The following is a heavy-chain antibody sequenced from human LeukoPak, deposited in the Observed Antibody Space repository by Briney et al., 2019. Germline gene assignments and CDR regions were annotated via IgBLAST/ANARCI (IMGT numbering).Heavy chain of an antibody. CDR3: ARDIGITRWFDP. CDR1: GYTFTNYG. CDR2: INPNNGNT. Sequence: ASVKVSCKTFGYTFTNYGISWVRQAPGQGLEWMGWINPNNGNTNYAQKLQGRVTMTTDTSTSTAYMDLRSLRSDDTAVYYCARDIGITRWFDPWGQGTLVTVSS. D-gene: IGHD3-16*02. V-gene: IGHV1-18*01. J-gene: IGHJ5*02.